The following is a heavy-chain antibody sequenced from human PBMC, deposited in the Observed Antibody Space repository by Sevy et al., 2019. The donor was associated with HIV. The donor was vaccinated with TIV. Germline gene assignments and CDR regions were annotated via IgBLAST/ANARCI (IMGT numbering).Heavy chain of an antibody. J-gene: IGHJ5*02. CDR3: ARSPGGYCSGGSCYYDRFRPFDP. CDR2: IYYSGST. D-gene: IGHD2-15*01. V-gene: IGHV4-39*01. CDR1: GGSISSSSYY. Sequence: SETLSLTCTVSGGSISSSSYYWGWLRQPPGKGLEWIGSIYYSGSTYYNPSLKTGVTISADTYKNQFSLNLSSVTAADTAVYYCARSPGGYCSGGSCYYDRFRPFDPWGQGTLVTVSS.